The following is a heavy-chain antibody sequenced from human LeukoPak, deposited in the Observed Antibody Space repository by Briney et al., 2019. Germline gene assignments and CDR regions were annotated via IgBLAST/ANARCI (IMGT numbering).Heavy chain of an antibody. Sequence: SETLSLMCSVYGGSFIDYFWGWIRQPPGKGLEWIGEIDDGGNTNYNPSLMSRVIVAMEKSKKQFSLVMRSVTAADTAVYYCARFSKITWGDWGDAFDVWGQGVTVIVSS. J-gene: IGHJ3*01. CDR2: IDDGGNT. V-gene: IGHV4-34*01. CDR1: GGSFIDYF. CDR3: ARFSKITWGDWGDAFDV. D-gene: IGHD2-21*02.